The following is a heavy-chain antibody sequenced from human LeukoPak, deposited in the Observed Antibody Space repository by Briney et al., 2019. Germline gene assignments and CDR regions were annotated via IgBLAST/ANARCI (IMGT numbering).Heavy chain of an antibody. CDR1: GYTFTSYY. Sequence: GASVKVSCKASGYTFTSYYTHWVRQAPGQGLEWMGIINPSGGSTSYAQKFQGRVTMTRDMSTSTVYMELSRLRSDDTAVYYCARVVGAANNWGQGTLVTVSS. CDR2: INPSGGST. CDR3: ARVVGAANN. J-gene: IGHJ4*02. V-gene: IGHV1-46*01. D-gene: IGHD1-26*01.